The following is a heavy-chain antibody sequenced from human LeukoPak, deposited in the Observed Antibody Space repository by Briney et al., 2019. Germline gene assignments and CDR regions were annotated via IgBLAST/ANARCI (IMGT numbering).Heavy chain of an antibody. CDR3: AREYYYDSRAPGAFDI. CDR2: ISSSSSYI. D-gene: IGHD3-22*01. J-gene: IGHJ3*02. V-gene: IGHV3-21*01. CDR1: GFIFSSYS. Sequence: GGSLRLSCAASGFIFSSYSINWVRQAPGKGLEWVSSISSSSSYIYYADSVRGRFTISRNNDKNSLYLQMNSQRAEDTAVHYCAREYYYDSRAPGAFDIWGQGTMVSVSS.